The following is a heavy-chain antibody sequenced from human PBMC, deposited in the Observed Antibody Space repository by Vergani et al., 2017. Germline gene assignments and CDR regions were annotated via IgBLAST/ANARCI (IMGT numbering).Heavy chain of an antibody. J-gene: IGHJ5*02. CDR3: ARGGFWSGYPRSRSWFDP. CDR2: IYYSGST. D-gene: IGHD3-3*01. Sequence: QVQLQQWGAGLLKPSETLSLTCTVSGGSISSYYWSWIRQPPGKGLEWIGYIYYSGSTNYNPSLKSRVTISVDTSKNQFSLKLSSVTAADTAVYYCARGGFWSGYPRSRSWFDPWGQGTLVTVSS. CDR1: GGSISSYY. V-gene: IGHV4-59*01.